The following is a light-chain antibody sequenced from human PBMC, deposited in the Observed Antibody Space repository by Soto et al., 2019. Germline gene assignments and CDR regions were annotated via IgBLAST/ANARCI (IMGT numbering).Light chain of an antibody. Sequence: EIVLTQSPGSLSLSLGERATLSCRASQSVDSAFFAWYQQKPGQPPRLLMYGASRRATGIPDRFSGSGSGTDFTLTISRVEPEDFAVYYCQQYASSLTFGQGTKVEI. CDR1: QSVDSAF. J-gene: IGKJ1*01. CDR2: GAS. V-gene: IGKV3-20*01. CDR3: QQYASSLT.